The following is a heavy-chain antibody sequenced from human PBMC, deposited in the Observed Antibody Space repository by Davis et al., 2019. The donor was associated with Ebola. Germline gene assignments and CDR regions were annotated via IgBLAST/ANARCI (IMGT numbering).Heavy chain of an antibody. J-gene: IGHJ4*02. D-gene: IGHD3-22*01. CDR1: GFSFSSYG. Sequence: PGGSLRLSCAASGFSFSSYGMHWVRQAPGKGLQWVALIWYDGSNKYYADSVKGRFTISRDNSKNTLYLQMNSLRAEDTAVYYCANYDSSGYYRAEDYWGQGTLVTVSS. CDR2: IWYDGSNK. CDR3: ANYDSSGYYRAEDY. V-gene: IGHV3-30*02.